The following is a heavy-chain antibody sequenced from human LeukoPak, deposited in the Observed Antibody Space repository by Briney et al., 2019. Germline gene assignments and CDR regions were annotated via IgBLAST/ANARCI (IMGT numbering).Heavy chain of an antibody. CDR2: ISSSSYI. V-gene: IGHV3-21*01. CDR3: VTEYWYRFDY. J-gene: IGHJ4*02. D-gene: IGHD6-13*01. Sequence: GGSLRLSCAASGFTFSSYSMNWVRQAPGKGLEWVSSISSSSYIYYADSVKGRFTISRDNAKNSLYLQMNSLRAEDTAVYFCVTEYWYRFDYWGQGLLLTVSS. CDR1: GFTFSSYS.